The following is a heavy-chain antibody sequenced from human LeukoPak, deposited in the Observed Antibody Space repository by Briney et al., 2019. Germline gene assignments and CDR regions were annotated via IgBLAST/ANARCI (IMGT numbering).Heavy chain of an antibody. D-gene: IGHD3-10*01. V-gene: IGHV1-18*01. CDR3: AGDGISMVRARRRGNWFDR. CDR2: ISAYNGNT. Sequence: GASVKVSCKASGYTFTSYGISWVRQAPGQGLEWMGWISAYNGNTNYAQKLQGRVTMTTDTSTSTAYMELRSLRSDDTAVYYCAGDGISMVRARRRGNWFDRWGQGTLVTVTS. CDR1: GYTFTSYG. J-gene: IGHJ5*02.